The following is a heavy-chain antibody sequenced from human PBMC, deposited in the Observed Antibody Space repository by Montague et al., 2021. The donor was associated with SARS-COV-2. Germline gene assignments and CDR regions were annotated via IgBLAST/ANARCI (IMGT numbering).Heavy chain of an antibody. J-gene: IGHJ5*02. D-gene: IGHD6-19*01. CDR3: ARSKLLRSGYSSGWYGPGWFDP. CDR1: GDSVSSNSGA. Sequence: CAISGDSVSSNSGASNWIRLSPSRGLEWLGRTYYRSKWYVDYAGSVISRITINPDTSKNQFSLQMSSVTPDDTAVYYCARSKLLRSGYSSGWYGPGWFDPWGQGTPVTVSS. CDR2: TYYRSKWYV. V-gene: IGHV6-1*01.